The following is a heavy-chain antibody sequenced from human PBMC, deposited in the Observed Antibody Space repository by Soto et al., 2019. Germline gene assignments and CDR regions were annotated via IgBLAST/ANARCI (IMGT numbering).Heavy chain of an antibody. CDR1: AFAFIRYS. D-gene: IGHD6-19*01. V-gene: IGHV3-21*01. CDR2: FSVTSTYI. Sequence: PGGSLRLSCAASAFAFIRYSINWVGQSPGKGLEWFSSFSVTSTYIYYADSVKGRFTISRDNAKNSLYLQMNSLRVEDSPVYYCERGYSNGWYASWGKGTLVTVS. CDR3: ERGYSNGWYAS. J-gene: IGHJ5*02.